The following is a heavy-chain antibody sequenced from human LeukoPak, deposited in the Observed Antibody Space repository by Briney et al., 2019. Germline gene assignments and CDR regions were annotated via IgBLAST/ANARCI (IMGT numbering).Heavy chain of an antibody. CDR1: GFTFSDSD. CDR3: TTYRSGHY. V-gene: IGHV3-73*01. CDR2: ITTKRSNYAT. Sequence: GGSLRLSCAASGFTFSDSDIHWVRQASGKGLEWVGRITTKRSNYATAYTASVKGRFTISRHDSENTAYLQMNSLKTEGTALYYCTTYRSGHYWGQGTLVTVSS. D-gene: IGHD6-19*01. J-gene: IGHJ4*02.